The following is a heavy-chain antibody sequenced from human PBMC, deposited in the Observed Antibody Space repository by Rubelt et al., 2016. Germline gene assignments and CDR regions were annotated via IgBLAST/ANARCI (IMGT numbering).Heavy chain of an antibody. J-gene: IGHJ4*02. CDR1: GGSISSSNW. Sequence: ESGPGLVKPSGTLSLTCAVSGGSISSSNWWSWVRQPPGKGLEWIGEINHSGSTNNNPSLKSRVTISVDTSKNQFSLKLSSVTAADTAVYYCARGLDNYGYWGQGTLVTVSS. CDR2: INHSGST. D-gene: IGHD3-16*01. V-gene: IGHV4-4*02. CDR3: ARGLDNYGY.